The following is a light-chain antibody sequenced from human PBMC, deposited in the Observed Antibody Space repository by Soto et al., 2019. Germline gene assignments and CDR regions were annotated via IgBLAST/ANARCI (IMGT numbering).Light chain of an antibody. J-gene: IGLJ2*01. V-gene: IGLV2-8*01. Sequence: QSALTQPPSAAGSPGQSVTISCTGTSSDLGDYDYVSWYQQHPGKAPKLMIYEVKQRPSGVPDRFSGSKSGNTASLTVTGLQAEYEADYYCSSYAGNNNLIFGGGTKLTVL. CDR3: SSYAGNNNLI. CDR2: EVK. CDR1: SSDLGDYDY.